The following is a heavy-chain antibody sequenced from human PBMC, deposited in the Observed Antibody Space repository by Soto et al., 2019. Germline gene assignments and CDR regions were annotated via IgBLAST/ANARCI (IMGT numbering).Heavy chain of an antibody. J-gene: IGHJ1*01. CDR3: ASSLSLAYCGGDCYNFQH. CDR1: GGTFSSYA. CDR2: IIPIFGTA. Sequence: QVQLVQSGAEVKKPGSSVKVSCKASGGTFSSYAISWVRQAPGQGLEWMGGIIPIFGTANYAQKFQGRVTITADESTRTAYMELSSLRCEDTAVYYCASSLSLAYCGGDCYNFQHWGQGTLVTVSS. D-gene: IGHD2-21*02. V-gene: IGHV1-69*12.